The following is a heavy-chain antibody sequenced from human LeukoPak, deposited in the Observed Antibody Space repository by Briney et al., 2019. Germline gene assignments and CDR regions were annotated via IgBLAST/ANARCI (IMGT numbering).Heavy chain of an antibody. J-gene: IGHJ6*02. V-gene: IGHV3-7*01. CDR1: GFTFSSYW. D-gene: IGHD6-6*01. CDR2: IKQDGSEK. Sequence: GGSLRLYCAASGFTFSSYWMSWVRQAPGKALEWFANIKQDGSEKYYVDSVKGRFTISRDNAKNSLYLQMNSLRAEDTAVYYCARYSSSPYYYYYGMDVWGQGTTVTVSS. CDR3: ARYSSSPYYYYYGMDV.